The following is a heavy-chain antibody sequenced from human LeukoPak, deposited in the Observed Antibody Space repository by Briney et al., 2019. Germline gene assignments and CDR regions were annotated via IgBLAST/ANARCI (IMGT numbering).Heavy chain of an antibody. CDR2: MNPNSGNT. J-gene: IGHJ4*02. D-gene: IGHD2-2*01. CDR3: ARCRPLSSTSCSFDY. Sequence: ASVKVSCKASGYTFNVYHMHWVRQATGQGLEWMGWMNPNSGNTGYAQKFQGRVTMTRNTSISTAYMELSSLRSEDTAVYYCARCRPLSSTSCSFDYWGQGTLVTVSS. CDR1: GYTFNVYH. V-gene: IGHV1-8*02.